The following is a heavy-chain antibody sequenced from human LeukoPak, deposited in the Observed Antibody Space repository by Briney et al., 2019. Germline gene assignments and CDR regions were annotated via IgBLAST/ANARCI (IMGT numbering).Heavy chain of an antibody. CDR1: GYSFTSYW. D-gene: IGHD6-6*01. CDR2: IYPGDSDT. J-gene: IGHJ6*03. CDR3: ARLSRGIAARNYYYYMDV. V-gene: IGHV5-51*01. Sequence: GESLKISCKGSGYSFTSYWIGWVRQMPGKGLEWMGIIYPGDSDTRYSPSFQGQVTISADKSISTAYLQWSSLKASDTAMYYCARLSRGIAARNYYYYMDVWGKGTTVTVSS.